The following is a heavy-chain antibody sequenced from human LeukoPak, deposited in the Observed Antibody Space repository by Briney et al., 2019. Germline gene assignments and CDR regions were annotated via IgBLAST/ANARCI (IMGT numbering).Heavy chain of an antibody. Sequence: ASVKVSCKASGYTFTGYYMHWVRQAPGQGLEWMGWINPNSGGTNYAQKFQGRVTMTRDTSISTAYMELSRLRSDDTAVYYCARGLLLGTGNYYYYYMDVWGKGTTVTVSS. V-gene: IGHV1-2*02. CDR1: GYTFTGYY. CDR2: INPNSGGT. D-gene: IGHD1-1*01. J-gene: IGHJ6*03. CDR3: ARGLLLGTGNYYYYYMDV.